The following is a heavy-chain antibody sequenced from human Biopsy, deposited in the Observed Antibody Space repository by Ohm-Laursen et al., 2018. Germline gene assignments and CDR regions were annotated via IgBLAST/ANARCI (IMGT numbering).Heavy chain of an antibody. V-gene: IGHV4-59*01. CDR1: GDSISSYY. CDR2: VYYTGST. Sequence: LQTLSLTCAVSGDSISSYYWSWIRQPPGKRLQWIGYVYYTGSTDYNPSLQSRVTISVDTSKNHFSLRLRSVTPADTAIYYCAKDRGYYSDRTVPGYFDLWGRGTLVTVSS. J-gene: IGHJ2*01. CDR3: AKDRGYYSDRTVPGYFDL. D-gene: IGHD3-22*01.